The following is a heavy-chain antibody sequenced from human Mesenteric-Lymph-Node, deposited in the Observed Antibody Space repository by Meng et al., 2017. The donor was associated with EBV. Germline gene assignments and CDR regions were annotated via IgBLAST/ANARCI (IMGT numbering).Heavy chain of an antibody. Sequence: QLHLQESGPGLVKPSETLSLTCTVSGGSISTSGYYWGWIRQSPGKGLEWIGEIIHGGSPSYNPSLKSRVTISIDTSKNQLSLMLSSVTAADTAVYYCARRPTGIDYWGQGTLVTVSS. J-gene: IGHJ4*02. CDR2: IIHGGSP. D-gene: IGHD2-8*02. CDR3: ARRPTGIDY. V-gene: IGHV4-39*01. CDR1: GGSISTSGYY.